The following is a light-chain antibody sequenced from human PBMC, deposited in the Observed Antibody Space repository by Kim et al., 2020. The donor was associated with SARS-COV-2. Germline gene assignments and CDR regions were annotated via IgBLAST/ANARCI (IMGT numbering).Light chain of an antibody. CDR3: QQLNSYPPFT. J-gene: IGKJ2*01. V-gene: IGKV1-9*01. Sequence: ASKGDGGAITCRASKGISSYLACSQQKPGKAPRLLIYAASTLQSGVPSRFSGSGSGTDFSLTISSLQPEDFATDYCQQLNSYPPFTFGQGTRLEI. CDR2: AAS. CDR1: KGISSY.